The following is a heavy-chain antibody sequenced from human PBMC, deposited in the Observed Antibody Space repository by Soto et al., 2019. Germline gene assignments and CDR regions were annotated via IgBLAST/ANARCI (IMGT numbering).Heavy chain of an antibody. D-gene: IGHD6-13*01. V-gene: IGHV4-34*01. CDR2: INHSGST. J-gene: IGHJ1*01. Sequence: PSETMSLTCAVYGGSFSGYYWSWIRQPPGKGLEWIGEINHSGSTNYNPSLKSRVTISVDTSKNQFSLKLSSVTAADTAVYYCARVSSSWYRGVEYFQHWGQGTLVTVSS. CDR3: ARVSSSWYRGVEYFQH. CDR1: GGSFSGYY.